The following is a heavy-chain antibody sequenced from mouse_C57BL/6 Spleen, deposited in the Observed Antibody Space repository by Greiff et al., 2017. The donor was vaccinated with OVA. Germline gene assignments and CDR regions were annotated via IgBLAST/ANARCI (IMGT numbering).Heavy chain of an antibody. CDR2: IDPSDSET. Sequence: VQLQQPGAELVRPGSSVKLSCKASGYTFTSYWMHWVKQRPIQGLEGIGNIDPSDSETHYNQKFKDKATLTVDKSSSTAYMQLSSLTSEDSAVYYCARREGNYYGSTGFAYWGQGTLVTVSA. V-gene: IGHV1-52*01. D-gene: IGHD1-1*01. CDR1: GYTFTSYW. CDR3: ARREGNYYGSTGFAY. J-gene: IGHJ3*01.